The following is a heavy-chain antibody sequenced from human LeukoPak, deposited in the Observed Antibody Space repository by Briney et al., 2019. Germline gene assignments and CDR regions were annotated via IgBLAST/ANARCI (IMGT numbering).Heavy chain of an antibody. CDR2: SSSGSTI. V-gene: IGHV3-48*03. Sequence: GGSLRLSCAASGFTFSSYAMSWVHQAPGKGLEWVSSSSGSTIYYADSVKGRFTISRDNAKNSLYLQMNSLRAEDTAIYYCAREDSSGLDYWGQGTLVTVSS. CDR1: GFTFSSYA. CDR3: AREDSSGLDY. J-gene: IGHJ4*02. D-gene: IGHD6-19*01.